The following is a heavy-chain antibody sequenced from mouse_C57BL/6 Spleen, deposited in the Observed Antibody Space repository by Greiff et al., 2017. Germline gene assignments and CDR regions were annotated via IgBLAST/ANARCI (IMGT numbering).Heavy chain of an antibody. J-gene: IGHJ4*01. CDR2: ISSGGSYT. CDR1: GFTFSSYG. CDR3: ARHTPTAQATWNYAMDY. D-gene: IGHD3-2*02. V-gene: IGHV5-6*01. Sequence: EVKVVESGGDLVKPGGSLKLSCAASGFTFSSYGMSWVRQTPVKRLEWVATISSGGSYTYYPDSVKGRFTISRDNAKNTLYLQMSSLKSEDTAMYYCARHTPTAQATWNYAMDYWGQGTSVTVSS.